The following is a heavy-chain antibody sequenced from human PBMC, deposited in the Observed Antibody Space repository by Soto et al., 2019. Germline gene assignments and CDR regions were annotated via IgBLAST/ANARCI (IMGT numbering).Heavy chain of an antibody. CDR1: GFTFSNYA. J-gene: IGHJ4*02. Sequence: GGSLRLSCAASGFTFSNYAMTWVRQAPGKGLEWLSAISGSGGSTFYADSVKGRFTISRDDSKNSLYLQMNSLRAEDSSVYYCAKDTSPGGYAPIDSWGQGALVTVSS. D-gene: IGHD5-12*01. CDR3: AKDTSPGGYAPIDS. V-gene: IGHV3-23*01. CDR2: ISGSGGST.